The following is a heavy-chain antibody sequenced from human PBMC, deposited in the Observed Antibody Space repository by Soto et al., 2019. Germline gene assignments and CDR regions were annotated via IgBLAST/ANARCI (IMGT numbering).Heavy chain of an antibody. J-gene: IGHJ3*02. CDR1: GFSLYTSGVG. CDR2: IYWDDDK. V-gene: IGHV2-5*02. D-gene: IGHD3-10*01. Sequence: QITLKESGPTLVKPTQTLTLTCTFSGFSLYTSGVGVGWIRQPPGKALEWLALIYWDDDKRYSPSLQNRLTITQDTSKNQVVLTMTNMDPVDTATYYCTHRAVYGSGGHDGFDIWGQGTMVTVS. CDR3: THRAVYGSGGHDGFDI.